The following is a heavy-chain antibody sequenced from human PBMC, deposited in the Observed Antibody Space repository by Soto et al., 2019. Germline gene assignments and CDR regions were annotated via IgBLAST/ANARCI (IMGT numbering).Heavy chain of an antibody. D-gene: IGHD3-22*01. CDR3: ARVAGSYYYDSSGYRPFDY. CDR2: IYYSGST. V-gene: IGHV4-31*03. Sequence: SETLSLTCTVSGGSISSGGYYWSWIRQHPGKGLEWIGYIYYSGSTYYNPSLKSRVTISVDTSKNQFSLKLCSVTAADTAVYYCARVAGSYYYDSSGYRPFDYWGQGTLVTVSS. CDR1: GGSISSGGYY. J-gene: IGHJ4*02.